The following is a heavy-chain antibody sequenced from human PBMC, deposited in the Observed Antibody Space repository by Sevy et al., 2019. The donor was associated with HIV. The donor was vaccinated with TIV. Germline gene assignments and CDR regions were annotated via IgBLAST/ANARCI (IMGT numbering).Heavy chain of an antibody. J-gene: IGHJ6*02. Sequence: ATVKVSCKVSGYTLTKLPMHWVRQAPRKGLERMGGFDPEDCETIYAQRFQGRVTMTEDTSTDTAYMELSSLRSEDTAVYYCATLDFWSENPFYGTDVWGQGTTVTVSS. CDR2: FDPEDCET. CDR1: GYTLTKLP. CDR3: ATLDFWSENPFYGTDV. D-gene: IGHD3-3*01. V-gene: IGHV1-24*01.